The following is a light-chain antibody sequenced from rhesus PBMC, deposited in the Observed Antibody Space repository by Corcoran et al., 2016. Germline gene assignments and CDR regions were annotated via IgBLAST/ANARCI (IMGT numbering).Light chain of an antibody. CDR3: NVWDSSSDEDV. J-gene: IGLJ6*01. CDR2: KDK. Sequence: SFDVTQSPSVSVSPGLTAAISCGGNNIGAKYVHWYQKKPAQAPVLVLYKDKFRPSAIPERFSGSNSDDTATLTISGVAAGDEAASYCNVWDSSSDEDVYGSGTKQT. CDR1: NIGAKY. V-gene: IGLV3-29*01.